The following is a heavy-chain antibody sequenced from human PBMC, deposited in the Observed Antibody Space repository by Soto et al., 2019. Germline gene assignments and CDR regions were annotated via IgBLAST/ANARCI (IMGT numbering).Heavy chain of an antibody. J-gene: IGHJ5*02. CDR3: ARLRIATNNYKWFDP. CDR1: GPSPNRGNYY. CDR2: IYATGAV. V-gene: IGHV4-31*02. D-gene: IGHD2-21*01. Sequence: SETRSHTCRFSGPSPNRGNYYWSWIRQVPGKGLEWIGHIYATGAVDYNPSLRDRITISQDTSERQFSLNLRLVTAADTAVYYCARLRIATNNYKWFDPWGQGTLVTVSS.